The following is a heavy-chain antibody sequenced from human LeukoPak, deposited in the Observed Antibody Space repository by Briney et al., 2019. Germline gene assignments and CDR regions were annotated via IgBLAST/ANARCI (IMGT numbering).Heavy chain of an antibody. CDR3: AKDIVVVVAATSSYYYYGMDV. D-gene: IGHD2-15*01. V-gene: IGHV3-30*18. CDR2: ISYDGSNK. J-gene: IGHJ6*02. CDR1: GFAFSSYG. Sequence: GGSLRLSCAASGFAFSSYGMHWVRQAPGKGLEWVAVISYDGSNKYYADSVKGRFTISRDNSKNTLYLQMNSLRAEDTAVYYCAKDIVVVVAATSSYYYYGMDVWGQGTTVTVSS.